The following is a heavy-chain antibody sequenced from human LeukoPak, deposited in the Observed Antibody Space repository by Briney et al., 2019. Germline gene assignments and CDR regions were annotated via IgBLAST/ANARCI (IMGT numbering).Heavy chain of an antibody. CDR1: GYTFTSYD. Sequence: ASVKVSCKASGYTFTSYDINWVRQATGQGLEWMGWMNPNSGNTGYAQKFQGRVTITRNTSISTAYMELSSLRSEDTAVYYCARDIYYDSSGYTWGQGTLVTVSS. CDR2: MNPNSGNT. V-gene: IGHV1-8*03. CDR3: ARDIYYDSSGYT. J-gene: IGHJ5*02. D-gene: IGHD3-22*01.